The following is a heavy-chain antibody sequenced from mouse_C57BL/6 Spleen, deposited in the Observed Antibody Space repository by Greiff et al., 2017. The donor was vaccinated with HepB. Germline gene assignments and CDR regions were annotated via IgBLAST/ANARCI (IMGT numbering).Heavy chain of an antibody. CDR2: IDPEDGDT. Sequence: EVQGVESGAELVRPGASVKLSCTASGFNIKDYYMHWVKQRPEQGLEWIGRIDPEDGDTEYAPKFQGKATMTADTSSNTAYLQLSSLTSEDTAVYYCTNYGSSSYYYAMDYWGQGTSVTVSS. D-gene: IGHD1-1*01. CDR1: GFNIKDYY. CDR3: TNYGSSSYYYAMDY. V-gene: IGHV14-1*01. J-gene: IGHJ4*01.